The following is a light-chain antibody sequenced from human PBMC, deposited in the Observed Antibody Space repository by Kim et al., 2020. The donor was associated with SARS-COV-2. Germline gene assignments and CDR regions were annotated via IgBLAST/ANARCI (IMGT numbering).Light chain of an antibody. Sequence: ASVSGSLGQCSTWSCRGANDVSWYQQFPGNAPQLLFYNVNRRPAGVSSRFSGTTGAGAALLTIWGLQTDDEADYYCSSYRGTGTFIFGPGTKVTVL. V-gene: IGLV2-14*03. J-gene: IGLJ1*01. CDR2: NVN. CDR1: ND. CDR3: SSYRGTGTFI.